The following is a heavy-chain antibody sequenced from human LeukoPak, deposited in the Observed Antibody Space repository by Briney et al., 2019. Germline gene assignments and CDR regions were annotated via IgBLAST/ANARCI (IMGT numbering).Heavy chain of an antibody. CDR3: ARGISGPDC. V-gene: IGHV3-23*01. J-gene: IGHJ4*02. Sequence: GGSLRLSCAASGFTLSNSAMTWVRQAPGKGLEWVSSISGSGSAYYAGSVKDRFTISRDDSKNTLYLQMNSLRVEDTAVYYCARGISGPDCWGQGTLVTVS. CDR2: ISGSGSA. CDR1: GFTLSNSA. D-gene: IGHD6-19*01.